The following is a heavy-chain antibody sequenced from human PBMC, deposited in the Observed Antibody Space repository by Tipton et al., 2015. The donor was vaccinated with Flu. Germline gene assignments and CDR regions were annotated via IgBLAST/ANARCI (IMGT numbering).Heavy chain of an antibody. CDR2: IRSKTHNYAT. Sequence: SLRLSCAASGFTFSDSAIHWVRQASGKGLEWVGRIRSKTHNYATTYTASMKGRFNIFRDDSKNTAYLQMSSLKTEDTAVYYCTRHYDYGGPGPDYWGQGTLVTVSS. CDR1: GFTFSDSA. J-gene: IGHJ4*02. V-gene: IGHV3-73*01. CDR3: TRHYDYGGPGPDY. D-gene: IGHD4-23*01.